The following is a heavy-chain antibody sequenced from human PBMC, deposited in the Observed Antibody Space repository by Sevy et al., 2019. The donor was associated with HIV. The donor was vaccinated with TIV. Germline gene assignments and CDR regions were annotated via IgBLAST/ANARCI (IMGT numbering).Heavy chain of an antibody. Sequence: ASVKVSCKASGYTFTSYGISWVRQAPGQGLEWMGWISAYNGNTNYAQKLQGRVTMTTDTSTNTAYMELRSLRSDDTAVYYCVREGYYDILSDYYYGMDVWGQGTTVTVSS. CDR3: VREGYYDILSDYYYGMDV. D-gene: IGHD3-9*01. V-gene: IGHV1-18*01. CDR1: GYTFTSYG. CDR2: ISAYNGNT. J-gene: IGHJ6*02.